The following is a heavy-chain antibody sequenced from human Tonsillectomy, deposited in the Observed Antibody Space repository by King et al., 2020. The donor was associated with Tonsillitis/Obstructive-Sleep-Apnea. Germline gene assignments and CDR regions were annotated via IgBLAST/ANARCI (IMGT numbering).Heavy chain of an antibody. V-gene: IGHV4-31*03. CDR2: IYTTGTT. CDR3: ARINIYYYNTGSPQLVGDYFEH. Sequence: VQLQQSGPGLVKPSQTLSLTCTVSGESINSAGYYWSWIRQHPGKGLEWLGYIYTTGTTFYNPSLGSRVSMSVDTSKSQFSLELRSVTAADTAIYYCARINIYYYNTGSPQLVGDYFEHWGQGALVAVSS. D-gene: IGHD3-16*01. CDR1: GESINSAGYY. J-gene: IGHJ4*02.